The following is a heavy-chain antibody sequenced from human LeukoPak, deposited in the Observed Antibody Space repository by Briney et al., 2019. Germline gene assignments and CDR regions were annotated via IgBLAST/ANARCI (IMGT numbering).Heavy chain of an antibody. CDR2: ISYDGSNK. CDR1: GFTFSSYG. V-gene: IGHV3-30*18. J-gene: IGHJ4*02. CDR3: AKDPIYRMTTVTTAPPYYFDY. D-gene: IGHD4-17*01. Sequence: QTGGSLRLSCAASGFTFSSYGMHWVRQAPGKGLGWVAVISYDGSNKYYADSVKGRFTISRDNSKNTLYLQMNSLRAEDTAVYYCAKDPIYRMTTVTTAPPYYFDYWGQGTLVTVSS.